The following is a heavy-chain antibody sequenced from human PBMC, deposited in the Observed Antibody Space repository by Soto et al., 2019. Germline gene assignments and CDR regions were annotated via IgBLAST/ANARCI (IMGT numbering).Heavy chain of an antibody. V-gene: IGHV5-51*01. CDR1: GYTFTNYW. Sequence: GESLKISCNGSGYTFTNYWIGWVRQMPGKGLEWMGIIYPGDSDTKYNPSFQGQVTISADKSITTTYLQWSSLKASDTAIYYCAASIFYYGMDVWGQGTTVTVSS. CDR3: AASIFYYGMDV. J-gene: IGHJ6*02. CDR2: IYPGDSDT.